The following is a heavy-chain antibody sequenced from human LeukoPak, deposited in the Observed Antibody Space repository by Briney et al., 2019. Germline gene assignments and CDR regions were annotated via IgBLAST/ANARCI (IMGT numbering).Heavy chain of an antibody. Sequence: SVKVSCKTSGGNFHNYAISWVRQAPGQGLEWLGGIIPLFGTPNYSKKFQGRVTLSADESTATTFMELRSLRFEDTAMYYCATNEEKTVPGTAHPYFPMDVWGQGTKVIVS. V-gene: IGHV1-69*13. CDR2: IIPLFGTP. J-gene: IGHJ6*02. D-gene: IGHD1-1*01. CDR3: ATNEEKTVPGTAHPYFPMDV. CDR1: GGNFHNYA.